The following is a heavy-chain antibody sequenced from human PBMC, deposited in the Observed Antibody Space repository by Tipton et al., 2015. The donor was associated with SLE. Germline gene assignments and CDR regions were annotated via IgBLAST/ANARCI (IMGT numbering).Heavy chain of an antibody. CDR2: IYHSGST. Sequence: LRLSCTVSGGSITSVTYYWGWIRQPPGKGMEWIGSIYHSGSTYYNPSLKSRVTISVDTSKNQFSLKLSSVTAADTAVYYCARGIVVVVAATYYFDYWGQGTLVTVSS. CDR1: GGSITSVTYY. V-gene: IGHV4-39*07. CDR3: ARGIVVVVAATYYFDY. J-gene: IGHJ4*02. D-gene: IGHD2-15*01.